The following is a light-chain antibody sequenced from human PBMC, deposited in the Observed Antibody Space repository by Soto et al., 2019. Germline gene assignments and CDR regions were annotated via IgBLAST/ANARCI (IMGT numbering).Light chain of an antibody. CDR2: DVS. CDR1: SSDVGGYNY. CDR3: CSYAGSSTLYV. Sequence: QSALTQPRSVSGSPGQSVTISCTGTSSDVGGYNYVSWYQQHPGKAPKVMIYDVSKRPSGVPDRFSGSKSGNTASLTISGLQAEDEANYYCCSYAGSSTLYVFGTGTKPTVL. V-gene: IGLV2-11*01. J-gene: IGLJ1*01.